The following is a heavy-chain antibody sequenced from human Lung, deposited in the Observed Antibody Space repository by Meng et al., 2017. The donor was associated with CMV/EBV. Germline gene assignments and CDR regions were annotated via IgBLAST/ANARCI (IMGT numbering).Heavy chain of an antibody. J-gene: IGHJ4*02. Sequence: GGSXRLXCAVSGVTFSRYGMHWVRQAPGKGLEWVAFIRNDATNKFYADSVKGRFSISRDNSKNTLFLQMSPLRVEDTAVYYCVQTFGENLDYFEYWAKGTMVTVSS. CDR3: VQTFGENLDYFEY. CDR2: IRNDATNK. CDR1: GVTFSRYG. D-gene: IGHD3-10*01. V-gene: IGHV3-30*02.